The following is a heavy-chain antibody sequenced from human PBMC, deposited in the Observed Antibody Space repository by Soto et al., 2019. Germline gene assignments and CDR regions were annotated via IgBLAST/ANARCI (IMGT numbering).Heavy chain of an antibody. CDR2: IYPGDSDT. D-gene: IGHD2-21*02. CDR3: ARVTYCGGDCFSYNYYYYYGMDV. V-gene: IGHV5-51*01. CDR1: GYSFTSYW. J-gene: IGHJ6*02. Sequence: GESLKISCKGSGYSFTSYWIGWVRQMPGKGLEWMGIIYPGDSDTRYSPSFQGQVTISADKSISTAYLQWSSLKASDAAMYYCARVTYCGGDCFSYNYYYYYGMDVWGQGTTVTVSS.